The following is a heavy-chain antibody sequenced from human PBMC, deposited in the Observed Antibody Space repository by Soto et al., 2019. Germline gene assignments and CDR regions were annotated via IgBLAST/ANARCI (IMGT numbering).Heavy chain of an antibody. CDR3: ARGSLSTVTANAFDV. D-gene: IGHD2-21*02. CDR1: GGSISDFY. V-gene: IGHV4-59*01. Sequence: QVQLQESGPGLVKPSETLSLTCTVSGGSISDFYWSWIRQPPGKALEWIGYGYMYYSGSTYYNPSLEGRVSISVDPSSNQLSLRLSSVTAADTAVYFCARGSLSTVTANAFDVWGPGAPVTVSS. CDR2: MYYSGST. J-gene: IGHJ3*01.